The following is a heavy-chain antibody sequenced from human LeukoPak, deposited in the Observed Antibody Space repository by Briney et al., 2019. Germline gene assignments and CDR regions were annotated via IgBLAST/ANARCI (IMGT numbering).Heavy chain of an antibody. D-gene: IGHD3-22*01. CDR2: IYYSGST. V-gene: IGHV4-31*03. Sequence: SQTLSLTCTVSGGSISSGGYFWSWIRQHPGKGLEWVGYIYYSGSTCYNPSLKSRVTISVDTSKSQFSLKLNSVTAADTAVYYCALGYDSSGYYAQYFQHWGQGTLVTVSS. CDR1: GGSISSGGYF. J-gene: IGHJ1*01. CDR3: ALGYDSSGYYAQYFQH.